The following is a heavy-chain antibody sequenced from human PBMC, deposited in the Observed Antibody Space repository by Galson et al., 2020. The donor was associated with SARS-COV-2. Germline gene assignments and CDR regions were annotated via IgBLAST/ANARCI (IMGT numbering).Heavy chain of an antibody. CDR2: IYWNDDK. CDR1: GFSLSTSGVG. J-gene: IGHJ5*02. Sequence: SGPTLVKPTQTLTLTCTFSGFSLSTSGVGVGWIRQPPGKALELLALIYWNDDKRYSPSLKSRLTITKDTSKNQVVLTMTNMDPVDTATYYCAHSLEDSRSFPQFIWFDPWGQGTLVTVSS. CDR3: AHSLEDSRSFPQFIWFDP. D-gene: IGHD6-13*01. V-gene: IGHV2-5*01.